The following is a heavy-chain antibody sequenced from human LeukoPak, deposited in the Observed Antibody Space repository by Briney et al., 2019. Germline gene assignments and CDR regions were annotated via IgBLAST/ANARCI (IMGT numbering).Heavy chain of an antibody. Sequence: SVKVSCKASGGTFNTYAINWVRQAPGQGLEWMGGITPIFGTANYLQKFQGRVTITADESTRTAYMELGRLRSEDTAIYYCARASSDDTAMATPFAYWGQGTLVTVSS. CDR1: GGTFNTYA. CDR3: ARASSDDTAMATPFAY. CDR2: ITPIFGTA. D-gene: IGHD5-18*01. J-gene: IGHJ4*02. V-gene: IGHV1-69*13.